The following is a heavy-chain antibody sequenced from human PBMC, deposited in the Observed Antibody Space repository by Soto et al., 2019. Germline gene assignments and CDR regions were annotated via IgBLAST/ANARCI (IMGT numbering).Heavy chain of an antibody. CDR2: IYYSGST. V-gene: IGHV4-59*01. Sequence: SETLSLTCTISGYSISSYYWSWIRQPPGKGLEWIGYIYYSGSTNYNPSLKSRVTISVDTSKNQFSLKLSSVTAADTAVYYCARAGFTIFGVVIDAFDIWGQGTMVTVSS. D-gene: IGHD3-3*01. CDR3: ARAGFTIFGVVIDAFDI. CDR1: GYSISSYY. J-gene: IGHJ3*02.